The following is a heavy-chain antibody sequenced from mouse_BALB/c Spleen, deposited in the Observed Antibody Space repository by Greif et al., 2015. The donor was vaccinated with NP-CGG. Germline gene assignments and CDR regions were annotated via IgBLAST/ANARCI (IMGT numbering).Heavy chain of an antibody. Sequence: QVQLQQSGPQLVRPGASVKISCKASGYSFTSYWMHWVRQRPGQGLEWIGMIDPSDSETRLNQKFKDKATLTVDKSSSTAYMQLSSPTSEDSAVYYCARIYYRYDVYFDVWGAGTTVTVSS. V-gene: IGHV1S127*01. D-gene: IGHD2-14*01. CDR2: IDPSDSET. J-gene: IGHJ1*01. CDR3: ARIYYRYDVYFDV. CDR1: GYSFTSYW.